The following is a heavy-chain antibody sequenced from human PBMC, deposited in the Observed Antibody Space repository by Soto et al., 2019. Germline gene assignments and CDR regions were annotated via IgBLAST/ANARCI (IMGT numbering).Heavy chain of an antibody. J-gene: IGHJ5*02. Sequence: ASVKVSCKASGYTFTGYYMHWVRQAPGQGLEWMGWINPNSGGTNYAQKFQGWVTMTRDTSISTAYMELSRLRSDDTAVYYCARATYKWNDEASCLDTWGQGTLVTVSS. CDR1: GYTFTGYY. D-gene: IGHD1-1*01. CDR3: ARATYKWNDEASCLDT. CDR2: INPNSGGT. V-gene: IGHV1-2*04.